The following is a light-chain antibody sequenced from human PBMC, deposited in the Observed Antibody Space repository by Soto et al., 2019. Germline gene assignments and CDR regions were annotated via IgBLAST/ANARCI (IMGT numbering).Light chain of an antibody. V-gene: IGKV3-20*01. Sequence: EIVLTQSPGTLSLSPGERATLSCRASQSVTSTHLAWYQQKPGQAPRLLIYDASTRATGIPDRFSGRGSGTDFTLTISRLGPEDFAVYYCQQFGSSPRTFGQGTKVDIK. J-gene: IGKJ1*01. CDR3: QQFGSSPRT. CDR1: QSVTSTH. CDR2: DAS.